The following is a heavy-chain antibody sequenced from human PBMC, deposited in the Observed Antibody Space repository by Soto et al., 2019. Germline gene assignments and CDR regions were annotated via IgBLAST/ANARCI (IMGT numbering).Heavy chain of an antibody. CDR1: GYNFTGNR. CDR2: IRPGSGKA. CDR3: ARGGDPRFEY. D-gene: IGHD6-6*01. J-gene: IGHJ6*02. Sequence: ASVKVSCKASGYNFTGNRIHWLRQAPGQRLEWMGWIRPGSGKAHYSEKFVGRLSITRDTSTTTAHMELSSLRSDDTAVYSCARGGDPRFEYWGQGSTGTVSS. V-gene: IGHV1-3*01.